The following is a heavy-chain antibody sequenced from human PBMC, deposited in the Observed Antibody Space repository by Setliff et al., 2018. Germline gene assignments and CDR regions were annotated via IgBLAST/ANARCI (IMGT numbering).Heavy chain of an antibody. V-gene: IGHV1-8*03. D-gene: IGHD2-15*01. J-gene: IGHJ5*02. CDR2: MNPNSGHT. Sequence: ASVKVSCKASGYTFTSYDINWVRQATGQGLEWMGWMNPNSGHTGYAQKFQGRVTITRNTSISTTYMELSSLRSEDTAAHYCARGSRSGGKGGYNWFDPWGQGTLVTVSS. CDR3: ARGSRSGGKGGYNWFDP. CDR1: GYTFTSYD.